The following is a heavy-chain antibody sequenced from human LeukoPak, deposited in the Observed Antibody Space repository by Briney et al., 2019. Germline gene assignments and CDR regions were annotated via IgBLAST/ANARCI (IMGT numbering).Heavy chain of an antibody. D-gene: IGHD3-10*01. CDR3: AREADYYGRGWSDP. CDR1: GGSFTGYY. J-gene: IGHJ5*02. CDR2: INHSGST. V-gene: IGHV4-34*01. Sequence: SETLSLTCAVYGGSFTGYYWNWIRQPPGKGLEWIGEINHSGSTNYNPSLKSRVTISADTSKNLFSLMLTSVTAADTAVYYCAREADYYGRGWSDPWGQGTPVTVSS.